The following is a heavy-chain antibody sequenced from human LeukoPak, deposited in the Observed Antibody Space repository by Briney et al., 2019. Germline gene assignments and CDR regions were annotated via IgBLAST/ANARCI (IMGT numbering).Heavy chain of an antibody. Sequence: AEGSLRLSCAASGFTFSSYGMRWVRQAPGKGLEWVAFIRYDGSNKYYADSVKGRFTISRDNSKNTLYLQMNSLRAEDTAVYYCAKDHIVVVPAARGAFDIWGQGTMVTVSS. CDR1: GFTFSSYG. CDR3: AKDHIVVVPAARGAFDI. J-gene: IGHJ3*02. CDR2: IRYDGSNK. D-gene: IGHD2-2*01. V-gene: IGHV3-30*02.